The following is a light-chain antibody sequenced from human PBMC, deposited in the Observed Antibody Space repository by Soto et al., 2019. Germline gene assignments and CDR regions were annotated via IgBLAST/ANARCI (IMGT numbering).Light chain of an antibody. V-gene: IGLV2-14*01. CDR2: EVS. CDR3: RSYTSSSTWV. J-gene: IGLJ3*02. CDR1: SSDVGGYNY. Sequence: QSALTQPASVSGSPGQSITISCTGTSSDVGGYNYVSWYQQHPGKAPKLMIYEVSNRPSGVSNRFSGSTSGNTASLTISGLHAEDEADYYCRSYTSSSTWVFGGGTKLTVL.